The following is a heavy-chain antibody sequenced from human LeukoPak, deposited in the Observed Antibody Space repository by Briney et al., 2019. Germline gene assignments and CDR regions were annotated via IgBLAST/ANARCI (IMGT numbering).Heavy chain of an antibody. CDR1: GFTFSSYA. Sequence: GGSLRLSCAASGFTFSSYAMHWVRQAPGKGLEWVAVISYDGSNKYYADSVKGRFTISRDNSKNTLYLQMNSLRAEDTAVYYCAREAYMTDILTGYYIDYWGQGTLVTVSS. D-gene: IGHD3-9*01. J-gene: IGHJ4*02. V-gene: IGHV3-30*04. CDR2: ISYDGSNK. CDR3: AREAYMTDILTGYYIDY.